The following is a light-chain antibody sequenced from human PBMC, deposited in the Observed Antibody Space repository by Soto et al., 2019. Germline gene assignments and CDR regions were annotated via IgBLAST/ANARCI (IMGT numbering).Light chain of an antibody. V-gene: IGLV1-40*01. CDR1: SSNFGAGYE. J-gene: IGLJ1*01. CDR2: NNL. Sequence: QSVLTQPPSVSGAPGQRVTISCTGSSSNFGAGYEVHWYKQLPGAAPTLVIFNNLNRPSGVPERFSGSKSGTSASLVISGLQAEDEDDYYCQSFDSSLRVYVFGSGTKVTVL. CDR3: QSFDSSLRVYV.